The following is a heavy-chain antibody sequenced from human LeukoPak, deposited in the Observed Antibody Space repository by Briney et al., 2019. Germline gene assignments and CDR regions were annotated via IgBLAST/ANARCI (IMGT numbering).Heavy chain of an antibody. CDR3: ANMCSGGSCIDY. J-gene: IGHJ4*02. CDR2: IWYDGSNK. CDR1: GFTFSSYG. Sequence: PGRSLRLSCAASGFTFSSYGMHWVRQAPGKGLEWVAVIWYDGSNKYYADSVKGRFTISRDNSKNTLYLQMNSLRAEDTAVYYCANMCSGGSCIDYWGQGTLVTVSS. D-gene: IGHD2-15*01. V-gene: IGHV3-33*06.